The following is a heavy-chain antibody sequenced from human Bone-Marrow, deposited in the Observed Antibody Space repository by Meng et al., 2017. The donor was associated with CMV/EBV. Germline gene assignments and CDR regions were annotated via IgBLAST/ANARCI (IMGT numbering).Heavy chain of an antibody. CDR2: ISYDGSNK. CDR1: GFTFSSYA. Sequence: GESLKISCAASGFTFSSYAMHWVRQAPGKGLEWVAVISYDGSNKYYADSVKGRFTISRDNSKNTLYLQMNSLRAEDTAVYYCARDRGITMVRGVIIGAFDIWGQGPMVTVSS. D-gene: IGHD3-10*01. J-gene: IGHJ3*02. V-gene: IGHV3-30-3*01. CDR3: ARDRGITMVRGVIIGAFDI.